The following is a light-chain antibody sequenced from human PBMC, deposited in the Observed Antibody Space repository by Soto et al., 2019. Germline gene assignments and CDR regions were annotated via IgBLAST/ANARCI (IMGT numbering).Light chain of an antibody. Sequence: EKVLKKSPGTLSLYPGERATLSCRASQSVSSSYLAWYQQKPGQAPRLLIYGASSRATGTPDRFSGSGSGTDFTLTISRLEPEDFAVYYCQQYGSSPWTFGQGTKVDI. CDR1: QSVSSSY. CDR3: QQYGSSPWT. V-gene: IGKV3-20*01. CDR2: GAS. J-gene: IGKJ1*01.